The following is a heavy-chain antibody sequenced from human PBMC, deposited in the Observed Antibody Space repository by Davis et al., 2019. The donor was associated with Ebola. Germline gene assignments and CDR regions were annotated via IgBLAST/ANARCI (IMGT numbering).Heavy chain of an antibody. V-gene: IGHV3-30*03. CDR1: GLPFNKFG. CDR3: ARMIGDCSSSSCAQVGY. Sequence: GGSLRLSCEPPGLPFNKFGMHWVRKAPGKGLEWVAVTAYDGSTTYYGDSVKGRFTIASDASMDTLYLQMNSLRHEDTAVYYCARMIGDCSSSSCAQVGYWGQGTLVSVSS. J-gene: IGHJ1*01. CDR2: TAYDGSTT. D-gene: IGHD2-2*01.